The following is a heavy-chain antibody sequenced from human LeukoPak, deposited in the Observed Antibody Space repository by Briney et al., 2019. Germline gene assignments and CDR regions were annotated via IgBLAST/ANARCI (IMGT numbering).Heavy chain of an antibody. CDR1: GFTVSGNY. CDR3: ARGPQGKSGSPPYYFDY. D-gene: IGHD1-26*01. J-gene: IGHJ4*02. CDR2: IYSGGST. Sequence: PGGSLRLSCAASGFTVSGNYVNWVRQAPGKGLEWVSVIYSGGSTYYTDSVKGRFTISRDNSKNTLYLQMNNLRVEDTAVYYCARGPQGKSGSPPYYFDYWGQGTLVTVSS. V-gene: IGHV3-66*01.